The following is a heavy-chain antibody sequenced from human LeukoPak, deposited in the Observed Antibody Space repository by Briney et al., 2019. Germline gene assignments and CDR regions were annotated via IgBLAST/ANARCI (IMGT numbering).Heavy chain of an antibody. D-gene: IGHD3-22*01. Sequence: SETLSLTCTVSGGSISSYYWSWIRQPPGKGLEWIGYICYSGSTNYNPSLKSRVTISVDTSKNQFSLKLSSVTAADTAVYYCARCDLYYYDSSGYYLNWGQGTLVTVPS. CDR3: ARCDLYYYDSSGYYLN. V-gene: IGHV4-59*12. CDR1: GGSISSYY. J-gene: IGHJ4*02. CDR2: ICYSGST.